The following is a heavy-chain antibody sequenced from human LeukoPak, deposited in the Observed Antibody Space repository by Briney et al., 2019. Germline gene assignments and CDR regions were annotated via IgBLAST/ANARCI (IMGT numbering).Heavy chain of an antibody. D-gene: IGHD5-18*01. CDR2: IRYDGTVK. CDR1: GFTFSSYW. V-gene: IGHV3-7*01. CDR3: ATSLDAAMNT. J-gene: IGHJ4*02. Sequence: GGSLRLSCEASGFTFSSYWMTWVRQAPGKGLEWLANIRYDGTVKFYAASVKGRFTISRDNARNSLYLQMSSLRVEDKGVYYCATSLDAAMNTGGQGILVTVSS.